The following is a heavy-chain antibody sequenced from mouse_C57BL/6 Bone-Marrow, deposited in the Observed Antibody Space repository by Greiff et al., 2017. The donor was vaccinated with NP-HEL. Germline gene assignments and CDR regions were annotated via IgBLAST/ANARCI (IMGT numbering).Heavy chain of an antibody. Sequence: QVQLQQPGAELVMPGASVKLSCKASGYTFTSYWMHWVKQRPGQGLEWIGEIDPSDSYTNYNQKFKGKSTLTVDKSSSTAYMQLSSLTSEDSAVYYCATTTVVATRYFGYWGQGTTLTVSS. V-gene: IGHV1-69*01. CDR1: GYTFTSYW. D-gene: IGHD1-1*01. CDR3: ATTTVVATRYFGY. CDR2: IDPSDSYT. J-gene: IGHJ2*01.